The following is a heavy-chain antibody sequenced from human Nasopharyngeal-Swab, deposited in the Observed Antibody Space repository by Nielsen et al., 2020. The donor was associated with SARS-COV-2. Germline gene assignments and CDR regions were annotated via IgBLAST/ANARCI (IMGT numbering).Heavy chain of an antibody. J-gene: IGHJ4*02. CDR3: ARVDCTSTSCPSGRSRIFDH. D-gene: IGHD2-2*01. Sequence: SETLSLTCAVSGGSINSVGYYWSWVRPHPGKGLEWIGYIYHSGTAHYSPSLKSRISMSVDSSSKKFSLNLKSVTAADTAVYFCARVDCTSTSCPSGRSRIFDHWGQGILVTVAS. V-gene: IGHV4-31*11. CDR1: GGSINSVGYY. CDR2: IYHSGTA.